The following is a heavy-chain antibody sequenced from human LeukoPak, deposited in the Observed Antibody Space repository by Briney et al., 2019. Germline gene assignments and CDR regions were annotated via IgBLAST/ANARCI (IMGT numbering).Heavy chain of an antibody. Sequence: PGGSLRLSCAASGLTFSSSAMSWVRQAPGMGLRWVSSITGSGDYTQYADSVKGRFTISRDNSKNTLYLQMNSLRAEDTAIYYRAKDPGRDYAPLGSAIQFYWGQGVLVTVSS. V-gene: IGHV3-23*01. CDR1: GLTFSSSA. CDR2: ITGSGDYT. CDR3: AKDPGRDYAPLGSAIQFY. D-gene: IGHD4-17*01. J-gene: IGHJ4*02.